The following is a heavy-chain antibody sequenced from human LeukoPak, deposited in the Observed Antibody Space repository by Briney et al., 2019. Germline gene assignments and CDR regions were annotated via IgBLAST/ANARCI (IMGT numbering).Heavy chain of an antibody. J-gene: IGHJ4*02. CDR2: ISGSGGST. Sequence: PGGSLRLSCAASGFTFSSYAMSWVRQAPGKGLEWVSAISGSGGSTYYADSVKGRFTISRDNSKNTLYLQMNSLRAEDTAVYYCAKKPPERLLWFGESRGYWGQGTLVTVSS. V-gene: IGHV3-23*01. CDR1: GFTFSSYA. CDR3: AKKPPERLLWFGESRGY. D-gene: IGHD3-10*01.